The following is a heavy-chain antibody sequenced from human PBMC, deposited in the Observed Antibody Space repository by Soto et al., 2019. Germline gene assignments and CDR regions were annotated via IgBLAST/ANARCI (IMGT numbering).Heavy chain of an antibody. J-gene: IGHJ6*02. Sequence: GASVKVSCKASGYTFTGYYMHWVRQAPGQGLEWMGWINPNSGGTNYAQKFQGRVTMTRDTSISTAYMELSRLRSDDTAVYYCAREYCSSTSCRKYYYGMDVWGQGTTVTVS. V-gene: IGHV1-2*02. D-gene: IGHD2-2*01. CDR2: INPNSGGT. CDR1: GYTFTGYY. CDR3: AREYCSSTSCRKYYYGMDV.